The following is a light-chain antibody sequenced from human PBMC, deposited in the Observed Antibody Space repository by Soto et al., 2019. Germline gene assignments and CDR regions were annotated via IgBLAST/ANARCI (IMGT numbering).Light chain of an antibody. Sequence: QSVLTQSSSASASLGSSVKLTCTLSSGHSSYIIAWYQQQPGKAPRYLMKLEGSGSYTMGNGVPDRFSGSTSGADRYLTISNLQFEDEADYYCETWDSNTPWVFGGGTQLTVL. V-gene: IGLV4-60*02. CDR3: ETWDSNTPWV. CDR2: LEGSGSY. CDR1: SGHSSYI. J-gene: IGLJ3*02.